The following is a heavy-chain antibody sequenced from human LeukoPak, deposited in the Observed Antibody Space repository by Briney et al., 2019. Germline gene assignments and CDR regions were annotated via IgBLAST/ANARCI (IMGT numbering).Heavy chain of an antibody. D-gene: IGHD6-13*01. CDR1: GHSFTSYW. J-gene: IGHJ4*02. CDR3: ARSPVAAAGIGYYFDY. CDR2: IYPGGSDT. V-gene: IGHV5-51*01. Sequence: GESLRISCKGSGHSFTSYWIGWVRQMPGKGLEWMGIIYPGGSDTRYSPSFQGQVTISADKSISTAYLQWSSLKASDTAMYYCARSPVAAAGIGYYFDYWGQGTLVTVSS.